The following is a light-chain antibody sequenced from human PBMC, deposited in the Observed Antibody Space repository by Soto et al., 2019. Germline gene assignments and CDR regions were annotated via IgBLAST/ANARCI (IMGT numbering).Light chain of an antibody. CDR1: QSISTY. V-gene: IGKV1-39*01. CDR3: QQYGSSPIT. CDR2: AAS. Sequence: IQISQSPSTLSASVGDRVTITCRASQSISTYLHWYQQKPGKAPNLLIYAASTLQSGVPSRFSGSGSGTDFTLTISSLQPEDFAVYYCQQYGSSPITFGQGTRLEIK. J-gene: IGKJ5*01.